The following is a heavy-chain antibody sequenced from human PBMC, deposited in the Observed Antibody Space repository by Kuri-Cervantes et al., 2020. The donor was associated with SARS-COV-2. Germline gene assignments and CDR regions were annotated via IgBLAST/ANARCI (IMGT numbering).Heavy chain of an antibody. J-gene: IGHJ4*02. V-gene: IGHV3-49*04. CDR1: GFTFGDYA. D-gene: IGHD3-10*01. Sequence: GGSLRLSCTASGFTFGDYAMSWVRQAPGKGLEWVGFIRSKAYGGTTEYAASVKGRFTISRDDSKSIAYLQMNSLRAEDTAVYYCASGFGEGASWGQGTLVTVSS. CDR2: IRSKAYGGTT. CDR3: ASGFGEGAS.